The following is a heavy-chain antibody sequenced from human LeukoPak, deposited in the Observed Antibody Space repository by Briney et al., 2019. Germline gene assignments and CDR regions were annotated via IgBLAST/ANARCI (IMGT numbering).Heavy chain of an antibody. Sequence: PSETLSLTCTVSGGSITSHYWSWIRRPPGKGLEWIGHISYSGSTKYNPSLKSRVTISLGTSRSQFSLQLSSVTAADTADYFCARDLLPDCSNGVCPIIDLWGKGATVVVSS. CDR1: GGSITSHY. V-gene: IGHV4-59*11. CDR3: ARDLLPDCSNGVCPIIDL. D-gene: IGHD2-8*01. J-gene: IGHJ6*04. CDR2: ISYSGST.